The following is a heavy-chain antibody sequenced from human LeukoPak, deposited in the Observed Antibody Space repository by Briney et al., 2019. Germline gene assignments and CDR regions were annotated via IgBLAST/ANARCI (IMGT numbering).Heavy chain of an antibody. CDR1: GYTLTDYY. CDR3: ARDPDTPMPIDF. Sequence: ASVKVSCKASGYTLTDYYIHWVRQAPGQGLEWMGWMNSKNGGTKFAQKFQGRVTMTRDTSISTAYMELSSLRSDDTAVYYCARDPDTPMPIDFWGQGTLVTVSS. V-gene: IGHV1-2*02. CDR2: MNSKNGGT. J-gene: IGHJ4*02. D-gene: IGHD5-18*01.